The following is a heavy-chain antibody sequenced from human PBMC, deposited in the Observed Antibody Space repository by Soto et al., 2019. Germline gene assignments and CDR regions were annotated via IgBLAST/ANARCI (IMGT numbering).Heavy chain of an antibody. Sequence: SETLSLTCAVYGGSFSGYYWSWIRQPPGKGLEWIGEINHSGSTNYNPSLKSRVTISVDTSKNQFSLKLSSVTAAGTAVYYCARGGGIAVAGTKKRINWFDPWGQGTLVTVSS. V-gene: IGHV4-34*01. J-gene: IGHJ5*02. D-gene: IGHD6-19*01. CDR3: ARGGGIAVAGTKKRINWFDP. CDR1: GGSFSGYY. CDR2: INHSGST.